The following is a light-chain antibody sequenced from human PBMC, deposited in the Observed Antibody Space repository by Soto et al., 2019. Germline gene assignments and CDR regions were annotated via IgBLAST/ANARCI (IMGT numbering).Light chain of an antibody. V-gene: IGKV3-15*01. CDR2: GAS. CDR3: QQYHDWPPA. CDR1: QSVKST. Sequence: EIVMTQSRSTLSVSPGLRSTLACRASQSVKSTLAWYQQKPGQAPRLLIYGASTRATGVPARFSGGGYGTEFNLTISSLQSEDFAFYYCQQYHDWPPAFGQGTKVDIK. J-gene: IGKJ1*01.